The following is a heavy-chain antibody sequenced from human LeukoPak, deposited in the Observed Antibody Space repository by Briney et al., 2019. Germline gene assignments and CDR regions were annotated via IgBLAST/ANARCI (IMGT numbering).Heavy chain of an antibody. V-gene: IGHV3-7*01. CDR1: GLTFSSYW. CDR3: ARDPQDYDYVWGSYVR. Sequence: GGSLRLSCAASGLTFSSYWMSWVRQAPGKGLEWVANIKQDGSEKYYVDSVKGRFTISRGNAKNSLYLQMNSLRAEDTAVYYCARDPQDYDYVWGSYVRWGQGTLVTVSS. CDR2: IKQDGSEK. D-gene: IGHD3-16*01. J-gene: IGHJ4*02.